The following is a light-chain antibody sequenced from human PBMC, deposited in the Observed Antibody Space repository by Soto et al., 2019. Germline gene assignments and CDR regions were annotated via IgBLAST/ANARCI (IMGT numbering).Light chain of an antibody. Sequence: QSALTQPPSASGSPGQSVTISCTGTSSDVGGYNYVSWYRQHPGTAPKLMIYEVSKRPSGVPDRFSGSKSGNTASLTVSGLQAEDEADYYCSSYAGTHVVFGGGTKLTVL. J-gene: IGLJ2*01. CDR3: SSYAGTHVV. CDR1: SSDVGGYNY. CDR2: EVS. V-gene: IGLV2-8*01.